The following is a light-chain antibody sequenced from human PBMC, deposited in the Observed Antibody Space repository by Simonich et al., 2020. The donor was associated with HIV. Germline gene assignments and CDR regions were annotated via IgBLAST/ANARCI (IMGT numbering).Light chain of an antibody. J-gene: IGKJ2*01. Sequence: EIVMTQSPATLSVSPGERATLSCRASQSVSSNLAWYQQKPGQAPRLLIDSASTRATGIPPRFSVSGSGTEFTLTISSLQSEDFAVYYCQQYNNWPPTFGQGTKLEIK. CDR2: SAS. V-gene: IGKV3-15*01. CDR1: QSVSSN. CDR3: QQYNNWPPT.